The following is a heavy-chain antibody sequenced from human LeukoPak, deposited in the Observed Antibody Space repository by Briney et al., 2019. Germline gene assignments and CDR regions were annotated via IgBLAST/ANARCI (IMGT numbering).Heavy chain of an antibody. D-gene: IGHD3-10*01. CDR2: IYHSGST. CDR3: ARRVGRWFGERAYYYNYMDV. J-gene: IGHJ6*03. V-gene: IGHV4-38-2*02. Sequence: SETLSLTCTVSGYSISSGYYWGWIRQPPGKGLEWIGSIYHSGSTYYNPSLKSRVTISVDTSKNQFSLKLSPVTAADTAVYYCARRVGRWFGERAYYYNYMDVWDKGTRSPSP. CDR1: GYSISSGYY.